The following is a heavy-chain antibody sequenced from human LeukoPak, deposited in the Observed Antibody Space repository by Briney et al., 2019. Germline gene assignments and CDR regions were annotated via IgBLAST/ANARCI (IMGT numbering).Heavy chain of an antibody. CDR2: INHSGST. V-gene: IGHV4-34*01. D-gene: IGHD2-2*02. CDR1: GGSFSGYY. J-gene: IGHJ6*03. CDR3: ARGPRYCSSTSCYMYMGYYYYYYMDV. Sequence: SETLSLTCAVYGGSFSGYYWSWIRQPPGKGLEWIGEINHSGSTNYNPSLKSRVTISVDTSKNQFSLKLSSVTAADTAVYYCARGPRYCSSTSCYMYMGYYYYYYMDVWGKGTTVTISS.